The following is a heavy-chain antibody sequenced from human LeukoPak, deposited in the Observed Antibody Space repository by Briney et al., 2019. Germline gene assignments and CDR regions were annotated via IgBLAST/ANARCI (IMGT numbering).Heavy chain of an antibody. CDR3: ARGFKRWYQLPYYGMDV. J-gene: IGHJ6*02. V-gene: IGHV1-69*13. CDR1: GGTFSSYA. Sequence: SVKVSCKASGGTFSSYAISWVRQAPGQGLEWMGGIIPIFGTANYAQKFQGRVTITADESTCTAYMELSSLRSEDTAVYYCARGFKRWYQLPYYGMDVWGQGTTVTVSS. CDR2: IIPIFGTA. D-gene: IGHD2-2*01.